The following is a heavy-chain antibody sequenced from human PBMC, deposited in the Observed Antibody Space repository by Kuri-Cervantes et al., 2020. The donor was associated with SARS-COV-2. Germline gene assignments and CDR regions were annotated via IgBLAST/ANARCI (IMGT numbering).Heavy chain of an antibody. D-gene: IGHD2-2*01. CDR3: ARDLSDSSTPPHDP. CDR2: ISGSGGST. J-gene: IGHJ5*02. V-gene: IGHV3-23*01. Sequence: GESLKISCAASGFTFSSYAMSWVRQAPGKGLEWVSAISGSGGSTYYADSVKGRFTISKDNAKNSLYLQMNSLRAEDTALYYCARDLSDSSTPPHDPWGQGTLVTVSS. CDR1: GFTFSSYA.